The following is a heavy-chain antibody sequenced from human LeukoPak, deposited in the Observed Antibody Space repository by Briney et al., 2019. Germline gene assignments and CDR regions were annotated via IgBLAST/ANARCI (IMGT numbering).Heavy chain of an antibody. CDR2: IIPIFGTA. D-gene: IGHD6-19*01. CDR3: ARDYFAGGWMVDAFDI. CDR1: GGTFSSYA. Sequence: SVKVSCKASGGTFSSYAISWERQAPGQGLEWMGRIIPIFGTANYAQRFQGSVTITTDESTSTAYMELSSLRSEDTAVYYCARDYFAGGWMVDAFDIWGQGTMVTVSS. V-gene: IGHV1-69*05. J-gene: IGHJ3*02.